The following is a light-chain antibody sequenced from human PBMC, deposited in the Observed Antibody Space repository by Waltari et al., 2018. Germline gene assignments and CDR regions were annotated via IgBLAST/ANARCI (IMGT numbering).Light chain of an antibody. CDR3: QQYQTFRT. CDR1: QTISTW. J-gene: IGKJ1*01. CDR2: DAS. Sequence: IQMTHSPSTLSASVGDRVTIPCRASQTISTWLAWYQHKPGQAPKLLIYDASTIQSGVPSRFSGSGSGTEFSLTISTLQPDDFATYYCQQYQTFRTFGRGTRVELK. V-gene: IGKV1-5*01.